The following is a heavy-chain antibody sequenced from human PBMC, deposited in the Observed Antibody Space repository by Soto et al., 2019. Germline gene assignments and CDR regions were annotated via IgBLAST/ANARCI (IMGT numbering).Heavy chain of an antibody. CDR1: GFTFTSSA. J-gene: IGHJ6*02. V-gene: IGHV1-58*01. Sequence: SVKVSCKASGFTFTSSAVQWVRQARGQRLEWIGWIVVGSGNTNYAQKFQERVTITRDMSTSTAYMELSSLKSEDTAVYYCAAVYYFFWSGYFAPYYSGLDVGAQGPRVTVPS. CDR3: AAVYYFFWSGYFAPYYSGLDV. D-gene: IGHD3-3*01. CDR2: IVVGSGNT.